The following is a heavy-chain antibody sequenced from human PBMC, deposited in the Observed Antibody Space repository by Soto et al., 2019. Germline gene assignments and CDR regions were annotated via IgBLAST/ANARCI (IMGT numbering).Heavy chain of an antibody. Sequence: GASVKVSCKASVYTFTIYDINWVRQATGQGLEWMGWMNPNSGNTGYAQKFQGRVTMTRNTSISTAYMELSSLRSEDTAVYYCARGSYDDTDAFDIWGQGTMVTVSS. CDR1: VYTFTIYD. D-gene: IGHD5-12*01. V-gene: IGHV1-8*01. J-gene: IGHJ3*02. CDR2: MNPNSGNT. CDR3: ARGSYDDTDAFDI.